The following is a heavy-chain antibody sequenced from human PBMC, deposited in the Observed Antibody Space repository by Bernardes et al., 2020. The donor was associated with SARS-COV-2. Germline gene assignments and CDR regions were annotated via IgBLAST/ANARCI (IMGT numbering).Heavy chain of an antibody. CDR3: AKGRIFTMVRGFDP. CDR2: INHSGST. V-gene: IGHV4-34*01. J-gene: IGHJ5*02. Sequence: LSLTCAVYSGSFSGYYWTWIRQPPGMGLEWIGEINHSGSTDYNPSLKSRVTISVDTSKNQFSLKLSSVTAADTAVYFCAKGRIFTMVRGFDPWGQGTLVTVSS. CDR1: SGSFSGYY. D-gene: IGHD3-10*01.